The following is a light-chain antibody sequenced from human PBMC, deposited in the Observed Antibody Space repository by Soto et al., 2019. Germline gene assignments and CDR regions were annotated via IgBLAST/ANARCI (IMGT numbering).Light chain of an antibody. V-gene: IGKV3-11*01. J-gene: IGKJ5*01. Sequence: EIVLTQSPATLSVSPGERVTLSCRASQNLHSFLNWYQQRPGQAPRPLIYDGSKRPAGVPDRISGDGSGKDYPLTISSLEPEDFAVYYCQQSTRWPMTFGQGTRLEI. CDR3: QQSTRWPMT. CDR1: QNLHSF. CDR2: DGS.